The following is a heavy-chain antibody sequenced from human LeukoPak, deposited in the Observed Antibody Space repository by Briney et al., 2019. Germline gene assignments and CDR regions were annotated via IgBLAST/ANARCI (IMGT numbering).Heavy chain of an antibody. J-gene: IGHJ3*01. CDR2: INPNSGGT. CDR1: GYTFPGYY. V-gene: IGHV1-2*02. CDR3: ARFGDGIFDSNGRNAFDV. D-gene: IGHD3-22*01. Sequence: ASVKVSCKASGYTFPGYYIHWVRQAPGQGLEWMGWINPNSGGTIYAQKFQGRVTLTTDASIATAYMELGRLGSNDTAVYYCARFGDGIFDSNGRNAFDVWGQGTMVTVSS.